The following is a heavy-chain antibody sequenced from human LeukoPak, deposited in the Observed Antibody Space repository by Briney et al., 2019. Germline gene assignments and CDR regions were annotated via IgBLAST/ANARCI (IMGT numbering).Heavy chain of an antibody. Sequence: PGVSLRLSCAASGFTFSSYWMIWVRQAPGKGLEWVANIKQDGSEKYYVDSVKGRFTISRDNAKNSLYLQMNSLRAEDTAVYYCASEAPGWYSSSWFDYWGQGTLVTVSS. V-gene: IGHV3-7*03. D-gene: IGHD6-13*01. CDR2: IKQDGSEK. CDR1: GFTFSSYW. CDR3: ASEAPGWYSSSWFDY. J-gene: IGHJ4*02.